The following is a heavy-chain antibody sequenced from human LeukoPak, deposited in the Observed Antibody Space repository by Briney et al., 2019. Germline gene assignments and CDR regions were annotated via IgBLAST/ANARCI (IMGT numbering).Heavy chain of an antibody. D-gene: IGHD3-22*01. J-gene: IGHJ4*02. CDR2: ISGSGGST. CDR3: AKRDYYDIDY. CDR1: RFTFSSCA. V-gene: IGHV3-23*01. Sequence: PGGSLRLSCAASRFTFSSCAMSWVRQAPGKGLEWVSEISGSGGSTYYADSVKGRFTISRDNSKNTLYLQMNSLRAEDTAVYYCAKRDYYDIDYWGQGTLVTVSS.